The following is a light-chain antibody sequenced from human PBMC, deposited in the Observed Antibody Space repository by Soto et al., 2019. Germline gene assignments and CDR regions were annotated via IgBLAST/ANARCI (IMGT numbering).Light chain of an antibody. CDR1: SGDIGAYNY. CDR3: CSYAHTSRV. CDR2: DVN. J-gene: IGLJ3*02. Sequence: QSALTQPRSVSGSPGQSVTFSCTGTSGDIGAYNYVSWYQFHPGKAPKMIMYDVNKRPSGVPDRFSGSKSGNTASLTISWLQAEDEADYYCCSYAHTSRVFGGGTQLTVL. V-gene: IGLV2-11*01.